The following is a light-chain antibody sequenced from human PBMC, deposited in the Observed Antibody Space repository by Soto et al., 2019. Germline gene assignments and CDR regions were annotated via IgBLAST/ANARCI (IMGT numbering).Light chain of an antibody. CDR2: GAS. CDR1: QSVSSSY. V-gene: IGKV3-20*01. Sequence: EIVLTQSPGTLSLSPGERATLSCRASQSVSSSYLAWYQQKPGQAPRLLIYGASSRATGIPDRFSGSGFGTDFTINMSRLEAEDFAVYYCQQYGSSSYTFGQGTKLAIK. CDR3: QQYGSSSYT. J-gene: IGKJ2*01.